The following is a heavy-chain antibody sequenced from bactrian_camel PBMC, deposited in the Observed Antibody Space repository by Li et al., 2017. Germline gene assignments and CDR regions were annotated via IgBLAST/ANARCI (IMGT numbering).Heavy chain of an antibody. V-gene: IGHV3S9*01. J-gene: IGHJ4*01. CDR2: TYSEGST. D-gene: IGHD5*01. Sequence: HVQLVESGGGSVQPGGSLRLSCAASGYSFSRSAMGWFRQAPGKEREEVGNARTYSEGSTRYAEAVKGRFTISQDNAKNTVYLQMNSLKPEDTAMYYCAADHRVGWNVDCGLEGRKYNYWGQGTQVTVS. CDR1: GYSFSRSA. CDR3: AADHRVGWNVDCGLEGRKYNY.